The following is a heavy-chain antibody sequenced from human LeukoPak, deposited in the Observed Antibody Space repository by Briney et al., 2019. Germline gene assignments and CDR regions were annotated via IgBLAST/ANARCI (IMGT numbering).Heavy chain of an antibody. Sequence: GGSLRLSCAASGFTFSSYAMDWVRQAPGKGLEWGAVISYDGSNKSYADSVKGRFTISRDNSKNTLYLQMNSLRAEDTAVYSCARELRAGYSSGWYRGDAFDIWGQGTMVTVSS. J-gene: IGHJ3*02. CDR3: ARELRAGYSSGWYRGDAFDI. CDR2: ISYDGSNK. CDR1: GFTFSSYA. D-gene: IGHD6-19*01. V-gene: IGHV3-30*04.